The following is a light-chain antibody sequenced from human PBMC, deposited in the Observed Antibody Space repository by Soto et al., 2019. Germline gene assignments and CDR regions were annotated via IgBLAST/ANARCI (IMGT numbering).Light chain of an antibody. Sequence: QSVLTQPASVSGSPGQSITISCPGTSSDVGGYKFVSWYQQHPGKAPKLMIYEVSNRPSGVSNRFSGSKSGNTASLTISGLQAEDEADYYCSSYTTSSTRVFGGGTKLTVL. V-gene: IGLV2-14*01. CDR3: SSYTTSSTRV. CDR2: EVS. J-gene: IGLJ3*02. CDR1: SSDVGGYKF.